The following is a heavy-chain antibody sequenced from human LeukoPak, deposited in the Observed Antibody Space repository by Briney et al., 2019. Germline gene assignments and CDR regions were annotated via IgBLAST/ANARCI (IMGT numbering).Heavy chain of an antibody. CDR3: ARTYYDSSGYYYFDY. D-gene: IGHD3-22*01. CDR2: INPRGGSA. J-gene: IGHJ4*02. V-gene: IGHV1-46*01. Sequence: ASVKVSCKASGYTFTSYYMHWVRQAPGQGLEWTGIINPRGGSASSAQKFQGRVTMTTDTSTSTAYMELRSLRSDDTAVYYCARTYYDSSGYYYFDYWGQGTLVTVSS. CDR1: GYTFTSYY.